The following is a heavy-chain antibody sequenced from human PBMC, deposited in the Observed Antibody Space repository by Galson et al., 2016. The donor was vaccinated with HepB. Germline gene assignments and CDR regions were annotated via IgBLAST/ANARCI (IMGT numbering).Heavy chain of an antibody. CDR2: ISSSSSPI. CDR1: GFTFSSYS. V-gene: IGHV3-48*02. J-gene: IGHJ4*02. Sequence: SLRLSCAASGFTFSSYSMNWVRQAPGKGLEWVSYISSSSSPIYYADSVKGRFTISRDNAKNSLYLQMNSLRDEDTSGYYCARAPPPKSGYYITFDYWGQGTLVTASS. D-gene: IGHD3-3*01. CDR3: ARAPPPKSGYYITFDY.